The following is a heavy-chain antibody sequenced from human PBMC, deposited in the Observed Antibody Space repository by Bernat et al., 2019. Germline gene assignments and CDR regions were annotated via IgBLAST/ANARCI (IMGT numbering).Heavy chain of an antibody. CDR1: GYTFTSYG. CDR3: AREKVVTIVGVPKRRHRRGDAFDI. Sequence: QVQLVQSGAEVKKPGASVKVSCKASGYTFTSYGISWVRQAPGQGLEWMGWISAYNGNTNYAQKLQGRVTMTTDTSTSTAYMELRSLRSDDTAVYYCAREKVVTIVGVPKRRHRRGDAFDIWGQGTMVTVSS. CDR2: ISAYNGNT. J-gene: IGHJ3*02. V-gene: IGHV1-18*01. D-gene: IGHD3-3*01.